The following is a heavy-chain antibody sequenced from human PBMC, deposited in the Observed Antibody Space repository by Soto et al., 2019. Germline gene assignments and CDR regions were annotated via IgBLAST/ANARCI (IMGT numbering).Heavy chain of an antibody. CDR1: GGSISSGDCY. CDR2: IYYSGST. J-gene: IGHJ6*02. CDR3: ARDVLRIAPLLGYYYYYGMDV. Sequence: PSETLSLTCTVSGGSISSGDCYWSWIRQPPGKGLEWIGYIYYSGSTYYNPSLKSRVTISVDTSKNQFSLKLSSVTAADTAVYYCARDVLRIAPLLGYYYYYGMDVWGQGTTVTVSS. V-gene: IGHV4-30-4*01. D-gene: IGHD1-26*01.